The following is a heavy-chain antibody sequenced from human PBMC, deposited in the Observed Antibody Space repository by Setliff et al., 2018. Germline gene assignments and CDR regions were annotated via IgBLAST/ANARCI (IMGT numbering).Heavy chain of an antibody. V-gene: IGHV1-69*05. CDR1: GYTFTAYD. CDR2: IIPMFGTP. J-gene: IGHJ5*02. Sequence: GASVKVSCKASGYTFTAYDIVWVRQAPGQGLEWMGGIIPMFGTPAYAQKFQDRVTITTDESTSTAYMELDSLRSEDTAVYYCARSPAVLGIVYLDPWGQGTLVTVSS. D-gene: IGHD2-15*01. CDR3: ARSPAVLGIVYLDP.